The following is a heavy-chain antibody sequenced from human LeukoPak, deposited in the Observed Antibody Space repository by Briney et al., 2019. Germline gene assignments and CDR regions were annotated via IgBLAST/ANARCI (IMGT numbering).Heavy chain of an antibody. J-gene: IGHJ4*02. CDR2: IVASGGST. D-gene: IGHD3-22*01. CDR3: AKGSYYDSSGSFYFDY. V-gene: IGHV3-23*01. CDR1: GFTLSSYA. Sequence: GGSLRLSCAASGFTLSSYAMSWVRQAPGKGLEWVSVIVASGGSTDYAASVKGRFITSRDNSKNTLYLQMNGLRAEDTAVYNCAKGSYYDSSGSFYFDYWGQGTLVTVSS.